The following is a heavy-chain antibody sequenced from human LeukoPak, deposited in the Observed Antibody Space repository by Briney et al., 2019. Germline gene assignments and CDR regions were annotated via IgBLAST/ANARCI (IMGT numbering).Heavy chain of an antibody. J-gene: IGHJ4*02. CDR3: ARDREQYSSGWYG. D-gene: IGHD6-19*01. Sequence: GGSLRLSCAASGFTLSSYSMNWVRQAPGKGLEWVSSISSSSSYIYYADSVKGRFTISRDNAKNSLYLQMNSLRAEDTAVYYCARDREQYSSGWYGWGQGTLVTVSS. V-gene: IGHV3-21*01. CDR1: GFTLSSYS. CDR2: ISSSSSYI.